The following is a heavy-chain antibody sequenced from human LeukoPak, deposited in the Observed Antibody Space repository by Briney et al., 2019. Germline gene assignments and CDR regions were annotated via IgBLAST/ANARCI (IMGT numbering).Heavy chain of an antibody. CDR1: GYTLTELS. CDR3: ATAAYCGGDCYPDWYFDL. V-gene: IGHV1-24*01. CDR2: FDAEDGET. J-gene: IGHJ2*01. Sequence: ASVKVSCKVSGYTLTELSMHWVRQAPGKGLEWMGGFDAEDGETIYAQKFQGRVTMTEDTSTDTAYMELSSLRSEDTAVYYCATAAYCGGDCYPDWYFDLWGRGTLVTVSS. D-gene: IGHD2-21*02.